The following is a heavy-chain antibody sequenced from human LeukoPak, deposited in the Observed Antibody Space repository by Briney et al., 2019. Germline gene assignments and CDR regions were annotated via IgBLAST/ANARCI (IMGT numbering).Heavy chain of an antibody. CDR3: ARSGYTLANTPNRGGWFDP. D-gene: IGHD5-12*01. J-gene: IGHJ5*02. CDR2: INHSGST. CDR1: GVSFSGYY. V-gene: IGHV4-34*01. Sequence: SETLSLTCAVYGVSFSGYYWSWIRQPPGKGLEWVGEINHSGSTNYNPSLKSRVTISVDTSKNQFSLKLSSVTAADTAVYYCARSGYTLANTPNRGGWFDPWGQGTLVTVSS.